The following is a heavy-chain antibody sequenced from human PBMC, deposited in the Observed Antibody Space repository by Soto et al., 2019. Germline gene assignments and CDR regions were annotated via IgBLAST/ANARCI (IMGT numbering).Heavy chain of an antibody. Sequence: GGSLRLSCAASGFTFTNYAMTWVRQAPGKGLEWVSTISASGVTTYYADSVKGRFTISRDSSKNTLYLQMNSLRAEDTAVHYCAKVVPLAYYYTLDGWGQGTMVTVSS. J-gene: IGHJ6*02. CDR2: ISASGVTT. V-gene: IGHV3-23*01. CDR3: AKVVPLAYYYTLDG. CDR1: GFTFTNYA.